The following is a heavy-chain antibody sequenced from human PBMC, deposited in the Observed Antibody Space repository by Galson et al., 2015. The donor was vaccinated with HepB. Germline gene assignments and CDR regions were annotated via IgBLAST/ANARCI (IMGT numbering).Heavy chain of an antibody. Sequence: SLRLSCAPSGFAFRDYVMHWVRQAPGKGLEWVATISEDSGSIGYADSVKGRFTISRDNTKNSLYLEMNSLRAEDTALYYCTKGGTQWEIMHWGQGTLVTVSS. CDR2: ISEDSGSI. V-gene: IGHV3-9*01. CDR3: TKGGTQWEIMH. J-gene: IGHJ4*02. D-gene: IGHD1-26*01. CDR1: GFAFRDYV.